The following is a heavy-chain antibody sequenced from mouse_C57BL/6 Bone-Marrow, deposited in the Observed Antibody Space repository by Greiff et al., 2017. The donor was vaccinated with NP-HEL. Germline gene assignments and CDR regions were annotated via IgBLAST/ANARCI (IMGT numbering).Heavy chain of an antibody. CDR3: ARALYYGNFDY. J-gene: IGHJ2*01. CDR2: ISDGGSYT. V-gene: IGHV5-4*01. D-gene: IGHD2-1*01. CDR1: GFTFSSYA. Sequence: EVQVVESGGGLVKPGGSLELSCAASGFTFSSYAMSWVRQTPEKRLEWVATISDGGSYTYYPDNVKGRFTISRDNAKNNLYLQMSHLKSEDTAMYYCARALYYGNFDYWGQGTTLTVSS.